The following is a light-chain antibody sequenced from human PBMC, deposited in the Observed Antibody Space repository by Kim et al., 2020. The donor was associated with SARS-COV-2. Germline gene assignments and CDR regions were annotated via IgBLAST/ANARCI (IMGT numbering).Light chain of an antibody. CDR1: QGISSY. J-gene: IGKJ4*02. V-gene: IGKV1-8*01. CDR3: QQYYSYPLT. CDR2: AAS. Sequence: VCTVDRYTSTCRTSQGISSYLAGYQQKTGKAPKLLIYAASTLQSGVPSRFSGSGSGTDFTLSISCLQSEDFATYCCQQYYSYPLTIGGGTKVDIK.